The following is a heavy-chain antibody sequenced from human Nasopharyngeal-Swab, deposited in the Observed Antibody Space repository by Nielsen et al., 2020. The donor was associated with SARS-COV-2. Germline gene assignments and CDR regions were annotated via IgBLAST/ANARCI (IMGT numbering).Heavy chain of an antibody. V-gene: IGHV3-33*01. CDR1: GFTFSSYG. CDR2: IWYDGSNK. J-gene: IGHJ4*02. CDR3: ARDEIAVAGYFDY. Sequence: GGSLRLSCAASGFTFSSYGMHWVRQAPGKGLEWVAVIWYDGSNKYYADSVKGRFTISRDNSKNTLYLQMNSLRAEDTAVYYCARDEIAVAGYFDYWSQGTLVTVSS. D-gene: IGHD6-19*01.